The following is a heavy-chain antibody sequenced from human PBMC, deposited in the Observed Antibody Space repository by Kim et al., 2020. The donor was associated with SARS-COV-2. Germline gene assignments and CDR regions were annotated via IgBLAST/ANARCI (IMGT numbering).Heavy chain of an antibody. Sequence: ASVKVSCKASGYTFTSYYMHWVRQAPGQGLEWMGIINPSGGSTSYAQKFQGRVTMTRDTSTSTVYMELSSLRSEDTAVYYCARVGGYYDILTGYYNYFDYWGQGTLVTVSS. J-gene: IGHJ4*02. CDR3: ARVGGYYDILTGYYNYFDY. CDR2: INPSGGST. CDR1: GYTFTSYY. D-gene: IGHD3-9*01. V-gene: IGHV1-46*01.